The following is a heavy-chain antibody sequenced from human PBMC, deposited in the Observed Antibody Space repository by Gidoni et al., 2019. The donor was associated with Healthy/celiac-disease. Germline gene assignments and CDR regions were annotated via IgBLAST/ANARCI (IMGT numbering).Heavy chain of an antibody. CDR1: GFTFSSYG. CDR3: ARDCSGGSCYLD. J-gene: IGHJ4*02. D-gene: IGHD2-15*01. CDR2: IWYDGSNK. V-gene: IGHV3-33*01. Sequence: QVQLVESGGGVVQPGRSLRLSCAASGFTFSSYGMHWVRQAPGKGLGWVAVIWYDGSNKYYADSVKGRFTISRDNSKNTLYLQMNSLRAEDTAVYYCARDCSGGSCYLDWGQGTLVTVSS.